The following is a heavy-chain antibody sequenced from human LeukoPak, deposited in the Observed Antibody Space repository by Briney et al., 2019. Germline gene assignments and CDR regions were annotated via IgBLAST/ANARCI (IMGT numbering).Heavy chain of an antibody. J-gene: IGHJ4*02. CDR3: ARGYGSGSYYGY. CDR2: INPNGGST. V-gene: IGHV1-46*01. CDR1: GYTFITYV. D-gene: IGHD3-10*01. Sequence: ASVKVSCKASGYTFITYVMHWVRQAPGQGLEWMGIINPNGGSTTYAQKFQGRVTMSRDTSTSTVYMELSSLRSDDTAIYYCARGYGSGSYYGYRGQGTLVTVSS.